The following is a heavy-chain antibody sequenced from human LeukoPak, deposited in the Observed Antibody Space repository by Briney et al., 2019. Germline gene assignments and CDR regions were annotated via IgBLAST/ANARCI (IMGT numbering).Heavy chain of an antibody. J-gene: IGHJ6*02. CDR1: GGSINSYY. CDR2: VYNSGST. V-gene: IGHV4-59*01. Sequence: SETLSLTCTVSGGSINSYYWTWIRQPPGKGLEWIANVYNSGSTNYNPSLKSRVTISVDMFKNQFSLKLTSVTAADTAVYYCARLRSGMDVWGQGTTVTVSS. CDR3: ARLRSGMDV.